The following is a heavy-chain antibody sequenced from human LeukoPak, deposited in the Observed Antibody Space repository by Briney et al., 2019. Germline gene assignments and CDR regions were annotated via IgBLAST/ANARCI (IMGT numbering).Heavy chain of an antibody. Sequence: SETLSLTCTVSGGSISSYYWSWIRQPPGKGLEWIGYIYYSGSTNYNPSLKSRVTLSVDTSKNQFSLKLSSVTAADTAVYYCARHMGLGYTYFYPYFDYWGKGTLVTVSS. J-gene: IGHJ4*01. CDR1: GGSISSYY. D-gene: IGHD1-1*01. V-gene: IGHV4-59*08. CDR2: IYYSGST. CDR3: ARHMGLGYTYFYPYFDY.